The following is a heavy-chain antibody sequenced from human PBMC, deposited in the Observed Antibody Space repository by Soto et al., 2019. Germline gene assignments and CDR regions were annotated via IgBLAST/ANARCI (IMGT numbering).Heavy chain of an antibody. CDR1: GFTFSSYW. D-gene: IGHD5-12*01. J-gene: IGHJ6*02. CDR3: ARGTQEMATRYYYYYGMDI. CDR2: IKQDGSEK. V-gene: IGHV3-7*01. Sequence: EVQLVESGGGLVQPGGSLRLSCAASGFTFSSYWMSWVRQAPGKGLEWVANIKQDGSEKYYVDSVKGRFTISRDNAKNSLYLQMNSLRAEDTAVYYCARGTQEMATRYYYYYGMDIWGQGTTVTVSS.